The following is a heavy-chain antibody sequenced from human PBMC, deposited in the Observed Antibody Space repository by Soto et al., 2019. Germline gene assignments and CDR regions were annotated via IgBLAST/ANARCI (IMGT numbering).Heavy chain of an antibody. CDR3: ARNWYFGL. CDR1: GTSIRGYY. CDR2: IFHSGNT. Sequence: SETLSLTCSVSGTSIRGYYWGWIRQPPGKGLEWFGSIFHSGNTYYNPSLKSRVTMSVNTSTNQFSLKLTSVTAAYPALYYCARNWYFGLWGRGTLVTVSS. V-gene: IGHV4-38-2*02. J-gene: IGHJ2*01.